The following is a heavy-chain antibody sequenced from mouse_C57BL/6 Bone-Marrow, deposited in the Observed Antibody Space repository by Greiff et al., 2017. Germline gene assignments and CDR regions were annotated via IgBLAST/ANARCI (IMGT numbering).Heavy chain of an antibody. Sequence: VQLQQPGAELVKPGASVKLSCKASGYTFTSYWMHWVKQRPGQGLEWIGMIHPNSGSTNYNEKFKSKATLTVDKSSSTAYMQRSSLTSEDSAVYYCAREILRSFDYWGQGTTLTVSS. CDR1: GYTFTSYW. V-gene: IGHV1-64*01. CDR3: AREILRSFDY. J-gene: IGHJ2*01. CDR2: IHPNSGST. D-gene: IGHD1-1*01.